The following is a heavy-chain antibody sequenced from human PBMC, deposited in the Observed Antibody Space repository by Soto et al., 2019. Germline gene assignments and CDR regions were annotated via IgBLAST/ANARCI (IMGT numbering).Heavy chain of an antibody. Sequence: QVQLQESGPGLVKPSEALSLTCTVSGGSVNSDSYYWTWIRQPPGKRLEWIGSLNYSGSTNYNPSPRGRVPISVDTRRTRFSLRLGSVPAADTAVYFCAGDSREFSSSGGLDAWGQGTTVTVSS. J-gene: IGHJ6*02. CDR2: LNYSGST. CDR3: AGDSREFSSSGGLDA. CDR1: GGSVNSDSYY. D-gene: IGHD3-10*01. V-gene: IGHV4-61*01.